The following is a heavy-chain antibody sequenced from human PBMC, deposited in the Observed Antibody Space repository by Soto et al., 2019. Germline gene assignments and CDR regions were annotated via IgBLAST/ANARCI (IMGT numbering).Heavy chain of an antibody. J-gene: IGHJ4*02. D-gene: IGHD3-3*02. CDR2: IYHSGNT. Sequence: SETLSLTCAVSGYSITRGSYWGWIRQPPGKGLEWIGSIYHSGNTYYNPSLKSRVTISLDTSKNQFSLNLRSVTAADTAMYYCARVKLAGRGAVDYWGQGTLVTVSS. CDR3: ARVKLAGRGAVDY. V-gene: IGHV4-38-2*01. CDR1: GYSITRGSY.